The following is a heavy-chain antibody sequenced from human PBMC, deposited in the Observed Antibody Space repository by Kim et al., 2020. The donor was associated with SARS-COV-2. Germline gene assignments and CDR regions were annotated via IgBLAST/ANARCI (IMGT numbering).Heavy chain of an antibody. CDR3: ARGRGIVVRWFDP. Sequence: SETLSLTCAVYGGSFSGYYWSWIRQPPGKWLEWIGEINHSGSTNYNPSLKSRVTISVDTSKNQFSLKLSSVTAADTAVYYCARGRGIVVRWFDPWGQGTLVTVSS. CDR1: GGSFSGYY. V-gene: IGHV4-34*01. CDR2: INHSGST. D-gene: IGHD3-22*01. J-gene: IGHJ5*02.